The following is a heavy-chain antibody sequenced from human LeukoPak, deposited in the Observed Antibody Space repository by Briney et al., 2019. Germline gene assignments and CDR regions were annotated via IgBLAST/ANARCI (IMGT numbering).Heavy chain of an antibody. Sequence: AGGSLRLSCAASGFTFSSYSMNWVRQAPGKGLEWVSSISSSSSYIYYADSVKGRFTISRDNAKNSLYLQMNSLRAEGTAVYYCARDDSSPFDYWGQGTLVTVSS. CDR3: ARDDSSPFDY. CDR2: ISSSSSYI. D-gene: IGHD3-22*01. J-gene: IGHJ4*02. CDR1: GFTFSSYS. V-gene: IGHV3-21*01.